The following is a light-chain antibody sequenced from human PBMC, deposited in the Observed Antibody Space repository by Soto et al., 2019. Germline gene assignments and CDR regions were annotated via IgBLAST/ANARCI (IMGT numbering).Light chain of an antibody. CDR2: AAY. V-gene: IGKV1-6*01. CDR3: LQDYTHPLT. Sequence: ATQMTQSPSSLSASVGDRVTITCRASQGIRNDLGWYQHKPGKAPKLLIYAAYSLQSGFPPRFSGSGSGTDFAVTLSSLQPEDFATYHFLQDYTHPLTFGGGTKVEIK. CDR1: QGIRND. J-gene: IGKJ4*01.